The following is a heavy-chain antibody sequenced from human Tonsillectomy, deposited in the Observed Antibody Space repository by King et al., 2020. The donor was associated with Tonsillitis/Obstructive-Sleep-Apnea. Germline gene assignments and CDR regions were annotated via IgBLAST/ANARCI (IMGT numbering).Heavy chain of an antibody. CDR2: INHRGST. V-gene: IGHV4-34*01. D-gene: IGHD6-19*01. CDR1: GGSFSGYY. J-gene: IGHJ5*02. CDR3: ASRAVNWFDP. Sequence: VQLQQWGAGLLKPSETLSLTCAVYGGSFSGYYWSWIRQPPGKGLEWIGEINHRGSTNYNPSLKSRVTVSLDTSKNQFSLKMTSVTAADTAVYYCASRAVNWFDPWGQGTLVTVSS.